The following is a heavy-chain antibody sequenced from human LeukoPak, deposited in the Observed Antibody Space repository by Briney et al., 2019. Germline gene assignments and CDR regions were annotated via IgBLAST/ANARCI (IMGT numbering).Heavy chain of an antibody. Sequence: PSETLSLTCTVSGGSISSSSYYWGWIRQPPGKVLEWIGSIYYSGSTYYNPSLKSRVTISVDTSKNQFSLKLSSVTAADTAVYYCTRNSGIIFGFRYSDLWGRGTLVTVSS. CDR1: GGSISSSSYY. V-gene: IGHV4-39*07. CDR2: IYYSGST. CDR3: TRNSGIIFGFRYSDL. D-gene: IGHD3/OR15-3a*01. J-gene: IGHJ2*01.